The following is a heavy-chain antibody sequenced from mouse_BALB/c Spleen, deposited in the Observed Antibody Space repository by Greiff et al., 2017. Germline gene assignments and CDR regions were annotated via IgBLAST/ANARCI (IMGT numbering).Heavy chain of an antibody. Sequence: QVQLQQSGPSLVQPSQSLSITCTVSGFSLTSYGVHWVRQSPGKGLEWLGVIWRGGSTDYNAAFMSRLSITKDNSKSQVFFKMNSLQADDTAIYYCAKNVDYYGSSFGVWGAGTTVTVSS. CDR2: IWRGGST. D-gene: IGHD1-1*01. CDR3: AKNVDYYGSSFGV. CDR1: GFSLTSYG. V-gene: IGHV2-5-1*01. J-gene: IGHJ1*01.